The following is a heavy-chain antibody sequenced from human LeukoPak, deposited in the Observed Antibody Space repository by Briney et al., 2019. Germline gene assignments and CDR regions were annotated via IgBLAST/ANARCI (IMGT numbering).Heavy chain of an antibody. CDR3: ARQDYYDSAPDY. CDR1: GGSISSYY. Sequence: SETLSLTCTVSGGSISSYYWSWIRQPPGKGLEWIGYIYYSGSPNYNPSLKSRVTISVDTSKDQFSLKLSSVTAADTAVYYCARQDYYDSAPDYWGQGTLVTVSS. V-gene: IGHV4-59*08. D-gene: IGHD3-22*01. CDR2: IYYSGSP. J-gene: IGHJ4*02.